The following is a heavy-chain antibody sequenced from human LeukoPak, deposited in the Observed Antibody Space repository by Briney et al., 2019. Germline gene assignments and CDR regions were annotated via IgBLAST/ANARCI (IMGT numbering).Heavy chain of an antibody. V-gene: IGHV3-23*01. D-gene: IGHD5-18*01. CDR3: AKDPRGYSYAYFDY. CDR2: ISDSGGST. J-gene: IGHJ4*02. CDR1: GFTFSSFA. Sequence: QAGGSLRLSCAASGFTFSSFAMSWVRQAPGKGLEWVSTISDSGGSTYYADSVKGRFTISRDNSKNTLFLQMNSLRTEDTAVYYCAKDPRGYSYAYFDYWGQGTLVTVSS.